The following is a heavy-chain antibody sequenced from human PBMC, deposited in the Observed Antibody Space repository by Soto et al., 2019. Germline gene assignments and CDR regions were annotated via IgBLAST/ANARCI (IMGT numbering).Heavy chain of an antibody. CDR1: GFTFNTHW. CDR3: ARGSAMGVDY. J-gene: IGHJ4*02. Sequence: EVQLVESGGGVVQPGGSLRLSCTASGFTFNTHWMHWVRQAPGKGLVWVSRIYFDGITTNYADSVKGRLTVSRDNAKKTVYRHVNTLRDEDTAVYYCARGSAMGVDYWGQGTLVTVSS. V-gene: IGHV3-74*01. CDR2: IYFDGITT. D-gene: IGHD1-26*01.